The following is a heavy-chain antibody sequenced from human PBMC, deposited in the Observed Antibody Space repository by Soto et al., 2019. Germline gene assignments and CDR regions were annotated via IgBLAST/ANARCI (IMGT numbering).Heavy chain of an antibody. CDR3: AREDSSGHGSLDY. D-gene: IGHD6-19*01. V-gene: IGHV3-74*01. CDR2: INSDGSST. Sequence: GGSLRLSCAASGFTLSNYWMHWVRQAPGKGLVWVSHINSDGSSTSYADSVKGRFTISRDNAKNTLYLQMNSLRAEDTAVYYCAREDSSGHGSLDYWGQGTLVTVSS. CDR1: GFTLSNYW. J-gene: IGHJ4*02.